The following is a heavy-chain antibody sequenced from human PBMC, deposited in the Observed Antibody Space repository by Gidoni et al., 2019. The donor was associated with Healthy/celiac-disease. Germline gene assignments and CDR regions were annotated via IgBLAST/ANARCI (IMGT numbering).Heavy chain of an antibody. CDR1: GGSFRGYY. CDR3: ARGRTSRPLYYYYYGMDV. CDR2: INHSGST. D-gene: IGHD6-6*01. J-gene: IGHJ6*02. V-gene: IGHV4-34*01. Sequence: QVQLQQWGAGLLKPSETLSLTCAVYGGSFRGYYWSWSRQPPGKGLEWLGEINHSGSTNYNPSLKSRVTISVDTSKNQFSLKLSSVTAADTAVYYCARGRTSRPLYYYYYGMDVWGQGTTVTVSS.